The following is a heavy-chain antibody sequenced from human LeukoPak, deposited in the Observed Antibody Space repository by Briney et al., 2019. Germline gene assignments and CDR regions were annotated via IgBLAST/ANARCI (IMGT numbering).Heavy chain of an antibody. CDR1: GGSFSGYY. CDR3: ARDLENWGGPSL. J-gene: IGHJ3*01. CDR2: INHSGST. V-gene: IGHV4-34*01. Sequence: SGTLSLTCAVYGGSFSGYYWSWIRRPPGKGLEWIGEINHSGSTNYNPSLKSRVTISVDTSKNQFSLKLSSVTAADTAVYYCARDLENWGGPSLWGQGTMVTVSS. D-gene: IGHD3-16*01.